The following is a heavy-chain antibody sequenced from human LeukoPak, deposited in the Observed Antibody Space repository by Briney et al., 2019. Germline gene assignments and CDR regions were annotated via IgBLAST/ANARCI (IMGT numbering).Heavy chain of an antibody. V-gene: IGHV4-34*01. CDR3: ARAYCGGDCYGMDDAFDI. CDR1: GGSFSGYY. CDR2: INHSGST. D-gene: IGHD2-21*02. Sequence: SETLSLTCAVYGGSFSGYYWSWIRQPPGKGLEWIGEINHSGSTNYNPSHKSRVTISVDTSKNQFSLKLSSVTAADTAVYYCARAYCGGDCYGMDDAFDIWGQGTMVTVSS. J-gene: IGHJ3*02.